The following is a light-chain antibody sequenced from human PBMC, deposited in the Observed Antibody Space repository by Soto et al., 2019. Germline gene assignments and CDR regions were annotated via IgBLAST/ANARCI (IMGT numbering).Light chain of an antibody. CDR2: EVS. CDR3: SSYAGSNNVV. Sequence: QSVLTQPPSASGSPGQSVTISCTGTSSDVGGYNYVSWYQQQPGKAPKLMIYEVSKRPSGVPDRFSGSKSGNTASLTVSGLQAEDEADYYSSSYAGSNNVVFGGGTKLTVL. J-gene: IGLJ2*01. CDR1: SSDVGGYNY. V-gene: IGLV2-8*01.